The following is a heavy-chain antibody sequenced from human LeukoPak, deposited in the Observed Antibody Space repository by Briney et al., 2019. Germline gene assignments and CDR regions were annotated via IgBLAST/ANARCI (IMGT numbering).Heavy chain of an antibody. J-gene: IGHJ6*03. CDR3: ARVESSEYYYYYMDV. CDR2: IYYSGST. D-gene: IGHD6-25*01. CDR1: GGSISSYY. V-gene: IGHV4-59*08. Sequence: PSETLSLTCTVSGGSISSYYWSWVRQPPGKGLEWIGYIYYSGSTNYNPSLKSRVTISVDTSKNQFSLKLSSVTAADTAVYYYARVESSEYYYYYMDVWGKGTTVTVSS.